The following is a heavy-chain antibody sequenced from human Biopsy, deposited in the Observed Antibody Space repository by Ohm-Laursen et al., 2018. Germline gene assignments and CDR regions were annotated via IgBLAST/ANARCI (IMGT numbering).Heavy chain of an antibody. CDR1: GFSLSARGMC. CDR2: VDWDDYK. J-gene: IGHJ6*02. Sequence: AQTLTLTCSFSGFSLSARGMCVSWIRQAPGKALEWLARVDWDDYKDYSASLQTKLSISKDTSNDQMVLTVNNVDPADTATYYCARTPILIVSAGLVYRHRRHLQGMDVWGQGVAVTVS. D-gene: IGHD6-13*01. CDR3: ARTPILIVSAGLVYRHRRHLQGMDV. V-gene: IGHV2-70*11.